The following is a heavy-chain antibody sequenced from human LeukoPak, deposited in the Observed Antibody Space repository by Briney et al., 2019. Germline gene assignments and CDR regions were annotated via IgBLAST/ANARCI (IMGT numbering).Heavy chain of an antibody. CDR1: GLSFSSFA. CDR2: IRGNGDT. D-gene: IGHD3-16*01. Sequence: GGSLRLSCAASGLSFSSFAMSWVRQGPARGLEWVSSIRGNGDTFYADSVKGRFTLSSDSSTNTVYFQLNNLRVEDTAIYYCAKASWVSSTDAVRWGQGTLVTVSS. J-gene: IGHJ4*02. V-gene: IGHV3-23*01. CDR3: AKASWVSSTDAVR.